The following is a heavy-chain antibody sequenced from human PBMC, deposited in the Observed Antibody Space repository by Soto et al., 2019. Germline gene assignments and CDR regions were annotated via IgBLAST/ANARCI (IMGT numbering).Heavy chain of an antibody. CDR3: ATYHDDEWESYRHRY. Sequence: EVQLVESGGGLVRPGGSLRLSCAASGLAFRSFLMSWVRQAPGGGLEWVANINQDGRDTYYSDSVRDRFTISRDKAANSLFLHMDSLGAEGTAVYYCATYHDDEWESYRHRYWGQGTLVTVSS. V-gene: IGHV3-7*01. CDR2: INQDGRDT. J-gene: IGHJ4*02. D-gene: IGHD3-16*02. CDR1: GLAFRSFL.